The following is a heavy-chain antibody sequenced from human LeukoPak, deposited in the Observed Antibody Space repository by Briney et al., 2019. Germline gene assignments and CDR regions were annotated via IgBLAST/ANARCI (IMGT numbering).Heavy chain of an antibody. CDR2: IRYDGSNK. V-gene: IGHV3-30*02. CDR1: GFTFSSYG. D-gene: IGHD3-22*01. CDR3: AKAQGDYYYDSSGYYDWFDP. Sequence: GGSLRLSCAASGFTFSSYGMHWVRQAPGKGLEWVAFIRYDGSNKYYADSVKGRFTISRDNSKNTLYLQMNRLRAEDTAVYYCAKAQGDYYYDSSGYYDWFDPWGQGTLVTVSS. J-gene: IGHJ5*02.